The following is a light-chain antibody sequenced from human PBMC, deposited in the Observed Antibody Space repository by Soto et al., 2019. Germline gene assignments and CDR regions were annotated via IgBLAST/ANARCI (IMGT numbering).Light chain of an antibody. J-gene: IGKJ2*01. CDR2: GAS. V-gene: IGKV3-15*01. Sequence: EIVMTQSPATLSVSPGERATLSCRASQRVSSSLAWYQQTPGQAPRLLIYGASTRATGIPARFSGSGSGTEFTLTISSLQSEDFAVYYCQQYNKWPPWTFGQGTKLEIK. CDR1: QRVSSS. CDR3: QQYNKWPPWT.